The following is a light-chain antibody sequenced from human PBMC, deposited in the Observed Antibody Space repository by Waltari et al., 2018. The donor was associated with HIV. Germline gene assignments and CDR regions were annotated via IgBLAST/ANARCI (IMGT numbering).Light chain of an antibody. V-gene: IGLV2-23*02. CDR2: EVT. Sequence: SALTQPASVSGSPGQSIPLSCTGTGRYVGNFNLFSLYQQHPGKAPKLMIYEVTKRPSGVSDRFSGSKSYNTASLTISGLQAEDEGDYYCCSYGGSGSPWVFGGGTKLTVL. CDR3: CSYGGSGSPWV. CDR1: GRYVGNFNL. J-gene: IGLJ3*02.